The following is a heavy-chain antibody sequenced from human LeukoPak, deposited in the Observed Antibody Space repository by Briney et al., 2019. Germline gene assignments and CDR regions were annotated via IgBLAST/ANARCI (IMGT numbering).Heavy chain of an antibody. D-gene: IGHD3-10*01. Sequence: PSQTLSLTCTVSGGSISSGSYYWSWIRQPAGKGLEWIGRIYTSGSTNYNTALKSRVTIPEHTSKNQFSLKLSAVTAAYTAVYYCARGGRGIWFDPWGQGTLVTVSS. CDR3: ARGGRGIWFDP. V-gene: IGHV4-61*02. J-gene: IGHJ5*02. CDR1: GGSISSGSYY. CDR2: IYTSGST.